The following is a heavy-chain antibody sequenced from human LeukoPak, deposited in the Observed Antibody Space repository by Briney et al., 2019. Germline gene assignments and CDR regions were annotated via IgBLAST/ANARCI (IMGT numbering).Heavy chain of an antibody. CDR3: AKDFYYGSGWTTFYYYYYVMDV. D-gene: IGHD3-10*01. V-gene: IGHV3-43*02. Sequence: GGSLRLSCAASGFTFDDYAMHWGRQAPGKGLEWVSLISGDGGSTYYADSVKGRFTISRDNSKNSLYLQMNSLRTEDTALYYCAKDFYYGSGWTTFYYYYYVMDVWGQGTTVTVSS. CDR2: ISGDGGST. J-gene: IGHJ6*02. CDR1: GFTFDDYA.